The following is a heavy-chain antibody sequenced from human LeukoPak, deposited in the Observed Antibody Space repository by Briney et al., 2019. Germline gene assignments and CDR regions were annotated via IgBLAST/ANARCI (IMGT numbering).Heavy chain of an antibody. CDR2: TYYRSKWYN. CDR1: GDSVSSNSAA. Sequence: SQTLSLTCAISGDSVSSNSAAWNWIRQSPSRGLEWLGRTYYRSKWYNDYAVSVKSRITINPDTSKNQFSLQLNSVTPEDTAVYYCARDLDPYYGSGSPSFDYWGQGTLVTVSS. J-gene: IGHJ4*02. V-gene: IGHV6-1*01. D-gene: IGHD3-10*01. CDR3: ARDLDPYYGSGSPSFDY.